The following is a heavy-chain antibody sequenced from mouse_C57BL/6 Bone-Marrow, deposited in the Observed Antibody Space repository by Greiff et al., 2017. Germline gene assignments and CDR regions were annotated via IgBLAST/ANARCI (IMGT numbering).Heavy chain of an antibody. CDR1: GYTFTDYY. Sequence: EVQLQQSGPELVKPGASVKISCKASGYTFTDYYMNWVKQSHGKSLEWIGDINPNNGGTSYNQKFKGKATLTVDKSSSTAYMELRSLTSEDSAVYYCAKDDYDGDPWFAYWGQGTLVTVSA. V-gene: IGHV1-26*01. CDR2: INPNNGGT. D-gene: IGHD2-4*01. J-gene: IGHJ3*01. CDR3: AKDDYDGDPWFAY.